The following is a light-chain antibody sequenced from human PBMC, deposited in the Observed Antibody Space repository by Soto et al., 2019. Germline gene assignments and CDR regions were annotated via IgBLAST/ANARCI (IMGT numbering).Light chain of an antibody. CDR2: STN. CDR1: SGXVSTSYY. Sequence: QTVVTQEPSFSVSPGGTVTLTXXLSSGXVSTSYYPSWYQQTPGQAPRTLIYSTNTRSSGVPDRFSGSILGNKAALTITGAQADDESDYYCVLYMGSGIWVFGGGTKLTVL. CDR3: VLYMGSGIWV. J-gene: IGLJ3*02. V-gene: IGLV8-61*01.